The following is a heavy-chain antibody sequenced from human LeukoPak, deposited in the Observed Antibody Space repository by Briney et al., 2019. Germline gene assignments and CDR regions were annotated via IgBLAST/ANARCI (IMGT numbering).Heavy chain of an antibody. CDR1: GFRFGDYG. CDR2: INPNSGGT. D-gene: IGHD6-6*01. Sequence: ASVKVSCKASGFRFGDYGISWVRQAPGQGLEWMGWINPNSGGTNYAQKFQGRVTMTRDTSISTAYMELSRLRSDDTAVYYCARDSAASIAAPAEVDYWGQGTLVTVSS. CDR3: ARDSAASIAAPAEVDY. J-gene: IGHJ4*02. V-gene: IGHV1-2*02.